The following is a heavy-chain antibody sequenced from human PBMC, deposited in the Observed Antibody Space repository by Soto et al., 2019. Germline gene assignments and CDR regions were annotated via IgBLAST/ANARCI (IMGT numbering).Heavy chain of an antibody. CDR1: GFTVSSNY. CDR3: ARSPDYYYYYMDV. V-gene: IGHV3-53*04. Sequence: GGSLRLSCAASGFTVSSNYMSWVRQAPGKGLEWVSVIYSGGSTYYADSVKGRFTISRHNSKNTLYLQMNSLRAEDTAVYYCARSPDYYYYYMDVWGKGTAVTVSS. CDR2: IYSGGST. J-gene: IGHJ6*03.